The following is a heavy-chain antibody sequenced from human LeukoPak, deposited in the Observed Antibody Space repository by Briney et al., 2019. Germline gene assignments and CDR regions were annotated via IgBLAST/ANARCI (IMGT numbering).Heavy chain of an antibody. CDR3: VRDYCSGGSCYENNWFDP. J-gene: IGHJ5*02. CDR1: GFTFSKYG. Sequence: GGSLRLSCTASGFTFSKYGMHWVRQAPGKGQEWVAVIWFDGSNRNHADSVKGRFTISRDNSKNTLYLQMNSLRVEDTAVYFCVRDYCSGGSCYENNWFDPWGQGTLVTVSS. D-gene: IGHD2-15*01. V-gene: IGHV3-33*01. CDR2: IWFDGSNR.